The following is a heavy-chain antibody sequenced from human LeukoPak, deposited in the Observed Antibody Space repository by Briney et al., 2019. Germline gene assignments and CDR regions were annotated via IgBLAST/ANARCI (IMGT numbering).Heavy chain of an antibody. J-gene: IGHJ4*02. CDR2: INSDGSST. CDR3: ARGFDSSGWDFDY. D-gene: IGHD6-19*01. Sequence: PGGYLRLSCAASGFTFSSYWMHWVRQAPGKGLVWVSRINSDGSSTNYADSVKGRFTISRDNAKNTLYLQMNSLRAEDTAVYYCARGFDSSGWDFDYWGQGTLVTVSS. V-gene: IGHV3-74*01. CDR1: GFTFSSYW.